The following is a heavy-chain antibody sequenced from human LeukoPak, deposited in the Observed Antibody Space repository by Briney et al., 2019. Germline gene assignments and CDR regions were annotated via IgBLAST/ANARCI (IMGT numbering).Heavy chain of an antibody. J-gene: IGHJ5*02. CDR2: IYSGGST. Sequence: QPGGSLRLSCAASGFTVSSNYMSWVRQAPGKGLEWVSVIYSGGSTYYADSAKGRFTISRHNSKNTLYLQMNSLRAEDTAVYYCARAYKSSTYNWFDPWGQGTLVTVSS. CDR1: GFTVSSNY. V-gene: IGHV3-53*04. D-gene: IGHD1-14*01. CDR3: ARAYKSSTYNWFDP.